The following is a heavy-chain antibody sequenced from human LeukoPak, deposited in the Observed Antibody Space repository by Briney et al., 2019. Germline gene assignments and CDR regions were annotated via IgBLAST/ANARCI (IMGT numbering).Heavy chain of an antibody. V-gene: IGHV3-30*18. CDR2: ISYDGSNK. Sequence: GGSPRLSCAASGFTFSSYGMHWVRQAPGKGLEWVAVISYDGSNKYYADSVKGRFTISRDNSKNTLYLQMNSLRAEDTAVYYCAKDWDYGSGSYPSGSGMDVWGQGTTVTVSS. J-gene: IGHJ6*02. D-gene: IGHD3-10*01. CDR1: GFTFSSYG. CDR3: AKDWDYGSGSYPSGSGMDV.